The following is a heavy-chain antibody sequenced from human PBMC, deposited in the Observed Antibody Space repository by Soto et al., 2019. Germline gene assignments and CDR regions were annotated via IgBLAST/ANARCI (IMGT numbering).Heavy chain of an antibody. CDR1: GGSVSSGSYY. CDR3: ARDLADIVVVPASLGSFDI. V-gene: IGHV4-61*01. J-gene: IGHJ3*02. D-gene: IGHD2-2*01. Sequence: PSETLSLTCTVSGGSVSSGSYYWSWIRQPPGKGLEWIGYIYYSGSTNYNPSLKSRVTISVDTSKNQFSLKLSSVTAADTAVYYCARDLADIVVVPASLGSFDIWGQGTRVTVSS. CDR2: IYYSGST.